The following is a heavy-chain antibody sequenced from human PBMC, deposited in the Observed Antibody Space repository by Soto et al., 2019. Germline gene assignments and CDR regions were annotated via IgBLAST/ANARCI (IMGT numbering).Heavy chain of an antibody. CDR3: VRRHVSATGIDWFDP. D-gene: IGHD6-13*01. CDR2: INAANGDT. V-gene: IGHV1-3*01. J-gene: IGHJ5*02. Sequence: ASVKVSCKAPADTFTSYYIHWVRQAPGHGLEWMGWINAANGDTKYSPKFQGRVTITRDTSASTAYMELSSLRSEDTAVYYCVRRHVSATGIDWFDPWGQGTLVTVSS. CDR1: ADTFTSYY.